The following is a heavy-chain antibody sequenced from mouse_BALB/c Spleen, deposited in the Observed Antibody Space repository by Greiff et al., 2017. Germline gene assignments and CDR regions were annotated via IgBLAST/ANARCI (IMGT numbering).Heavy chain of an antibody. D-gene: IGHD1-1*01. Sequence: QVQLKESGAELVRPGVSVKISCKGSGYTFTDYAMHWVKQSRAKSLEWIGVISTYYGDASYNQKFKGKATMTVDKSSSTAYMELARLTSEDSAIYYCASHYYGSSYPYYAMDYWGQGTSVTVSS. V-gene: IGHV1S137*01. J-gene: IGHJ4*01. CDR2: ISTYYGDA. CDR1: GYTFTDYA. CDR3: ASHYYGSSYPYYAMDY.